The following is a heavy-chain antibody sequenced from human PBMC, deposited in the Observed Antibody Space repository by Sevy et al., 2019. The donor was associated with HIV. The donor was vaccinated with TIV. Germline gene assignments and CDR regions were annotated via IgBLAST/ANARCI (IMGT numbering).Heavy chain of an antibody. Sequence: SETLSLTCTVSGGSISSYYWSWIRQPPGKGLEWIGYIYYSGSTNYNPSLKSRVTISVDTSKNQFSLKLSSVTAADTAVYYCARARYYDFWCGTYYFDYWGQGTLVTVSS. CDR3: ARARYYDFWCGTYYFDY. V-gene: IGHV4-59*01. J-gene: IGHJ4*02. CDR2: IYYSGST. D-gene: IGHD3-3*01. CDR1: GGSISSYY.